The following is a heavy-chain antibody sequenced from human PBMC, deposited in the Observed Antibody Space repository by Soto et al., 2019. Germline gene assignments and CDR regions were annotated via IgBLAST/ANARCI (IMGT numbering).Heavy chain of an antibody. CDR3: ARDHVGEMRSFDI. CDR2: INPNSGRA. CDR1: GYTFTDYY. Sequence: QVQLVQAGAEVKKPGASVKVSCKASGYTFTDYYIHWVRQAPGQGLECMAWINPNSGRADYAQKFQGRVTLTRDTSISTAYLELTSLRSDDTAVYYCARDHVGEMRSFDIWGQGTMVTVSS. V-gene: IGHV1-2*02. J-gene: IGHJ3*02. D-gene: IGHD1-26*01.